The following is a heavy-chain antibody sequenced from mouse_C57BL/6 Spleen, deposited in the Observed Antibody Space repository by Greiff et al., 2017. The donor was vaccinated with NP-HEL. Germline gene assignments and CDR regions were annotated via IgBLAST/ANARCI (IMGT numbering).Heavy chain of an antibody. D-gene: IGHD2-10*01. Sequence: VQLQQSGPELVKPGASVKISCKASGYSFTSYYIHWVKQRPGQGLEWIGWIYPGSGNTKYNEKFKGKATLTADTPSSTAYMQLSSLTSEDSAVYYCAKSGLLRYAMDYWGQGTSVTVSS. J-gene: IGHJ4*01. CDR2: IYPGSGNT. CDR3: AKSGLLRYAMDY. V-gene: IGHV1-66*01. CDR1: GYSFTSYY.